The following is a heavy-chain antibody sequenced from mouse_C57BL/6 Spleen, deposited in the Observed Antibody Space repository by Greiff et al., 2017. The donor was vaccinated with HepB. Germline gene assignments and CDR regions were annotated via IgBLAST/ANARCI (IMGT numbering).Heavy chain of an antibody. CDR2: IYPSDSET. CDR1: GYTFTSYW. D-gene: IGHD2-5*01. J-gene: IGHJ2*01. CDR3: ARESPYSNGFDY. Sequence: VQLQQSGAELVRPGSSVKLSCKASGYTFTSYWMDWVKQRPGQGLEWIGNIYPSDSETHYNQKFKDKATFTVDKSSSTAYMQLSSLTSEDSAVYCCARESPYSNGFDYWGQGTTLTVSS. V-gene: IGHV1-61*01.